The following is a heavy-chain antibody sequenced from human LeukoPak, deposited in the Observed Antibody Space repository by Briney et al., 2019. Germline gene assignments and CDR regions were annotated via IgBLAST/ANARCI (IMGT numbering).Heavy chain of an antibody. V-gene: IGHV4-61*01. J-gene: IGHJ6*03. CDR1: GGSISSGSYF. D-gene: IGHD3-9*01. Sequence: PSETLSLTCTVSGGSISSGSYFWSWIRQPPGKGLEWIGHIYYSGSTNYNPSLKSRVTISVDTSKNQFSLKLSSVTAADTAVYYCARVKDYDILTGYYNRYYYYMDVWGKGTTVTISS. CDR2: IYYSGST. CDR3: ARVKDYDILTGYYNRYYYYMDV.